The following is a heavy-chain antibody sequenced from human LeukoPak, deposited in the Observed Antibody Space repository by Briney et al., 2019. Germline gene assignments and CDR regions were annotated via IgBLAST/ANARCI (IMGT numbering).Heavy chain of an antibody. CDR1: GFTFSSYS. V-gene: IGHV3-48*04. CDR3: ARDNPRRY. CDR2: ISSSSSTI. Sequence: GGSLRLSCAASGFTFSSYSMNWVRQAPGKGLEWVSYISSSSSTIYYADSVKGRFTISRDNAKNSLYLQMNSLRAEDTAVYYCARDNPRRYWGQGTLVTVSS. J-gene: IGHJ4*02.